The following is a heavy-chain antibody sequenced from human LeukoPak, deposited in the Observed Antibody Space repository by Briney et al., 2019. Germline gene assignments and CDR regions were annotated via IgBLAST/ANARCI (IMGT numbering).Heavy chain of an antibody. D-gene: IGHD5-24*01. CDR2: IKGDGTYK. CDR3: VRDGDAYNFDW. Sequence: PGGSLRLSCAASGFTFSPFWMHWVRQAPGKGLEWVSRIKGDGTYKNYADSVRGRFTISRDNTRNTLSLQMNSLRAEDTAVYFCVRDGDAYNFDWWGQGALVTVSS. CDR1: GFTFSPFW. J-gene: IGHJ4*02. V-gene: IGHV3-74*01.